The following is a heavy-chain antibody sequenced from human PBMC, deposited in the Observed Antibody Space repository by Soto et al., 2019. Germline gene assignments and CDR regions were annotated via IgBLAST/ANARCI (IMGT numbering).Heavy chain of an antibody. Sequence: EVQLVESGGGLVQPGGSLRLSCAASGFAFSSYSMNWVRQAPGKGLEWVSYISSSSSTIYYADSVKGRFTISRDNAKNSLYLQMNSLRAEDTAVYYCARAYFGGGSSPTRYWGQGTLVTVSS. J-gene: IGHJ4*02. CDR1: GFAFSSYS. CDR2: ISSSSSTI. D-gene: IGHD3-16*01. V-gene: IGHV3-48*01. CDR3: ARAYFGGGSSPTRY.